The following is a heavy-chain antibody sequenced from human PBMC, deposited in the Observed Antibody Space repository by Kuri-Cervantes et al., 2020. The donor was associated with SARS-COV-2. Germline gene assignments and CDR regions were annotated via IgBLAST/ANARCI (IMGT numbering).Heavy chain of an antibody. CDR3: ASSGWTNKYYFDY. CDR2: IYTSGST. Sequence: SQTLSLTCGVSGGSISSGSYYWSWIRQPAGKGLEWIGRIYTSGSTNYSPSLKSRVTISVDTSKNQFSLKLSSVTAADTAVYYCASSGWTNKYYFDYWGQGTLVTVSS. J-gene: IGHJ4*02. CDR1: GGSISSGSYY. V-gene: IGHV4-61*02. D-gene: IGHD6-19*01.